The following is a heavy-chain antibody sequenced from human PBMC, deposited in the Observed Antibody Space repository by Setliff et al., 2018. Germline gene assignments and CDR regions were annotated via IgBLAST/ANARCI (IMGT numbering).Heavy chain of an antibody. D-gene: IGHD5-18*01. CDR2: INSDGSST. CDR3: VRDRWKVMVNKGDDAFDL. V-gene: IGHV3-74*01. CDR1: GFTFSSYW. Sequence: PGGSLRLSCAASGFTFSSYWMHWVRQAPGKGLVWVSRINSDGSSTSYADSVKGRFTISRDNAKNTLYLQMDSLRGEDMAVYYCVRDRWKVMVNKGDDAFDLWGQGTMVTVSS. J-gene: IGHJ3*01.